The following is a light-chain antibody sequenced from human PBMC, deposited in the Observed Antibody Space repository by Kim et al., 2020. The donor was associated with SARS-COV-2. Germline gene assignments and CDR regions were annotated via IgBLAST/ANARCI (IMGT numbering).Light chain of an antibody. CDR3: QAWDSGTAGV. Sequence: SYELTQPPSVSVSPGQTASITCSGDKLDDKYVAWYQQKPGQSPVLIIYQDAKRPSGIPERFSGSNSWSTATLTISGTQALDEADYYCQAWDSGTAGVFGGGTQLTVL. CDR2: QDA. CDR1: KLDDKY. J-gene: IGLJ3*02. V-gene: IGLV3-1*01.